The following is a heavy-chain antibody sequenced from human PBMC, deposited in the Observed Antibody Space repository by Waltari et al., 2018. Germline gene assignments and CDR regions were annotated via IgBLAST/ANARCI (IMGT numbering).Heavy chain of an antibody. CDR1: GYSFTSYS. D-gene: IGHD3-16*02. Sequence: EVQLVQSGAEVNKPGESLKISCKGSGYSFTSYSIGWVLQMPGKGREWMGLNYPGEPANRDSPSFQSQVTISADKAINSAFLEWGSLKASDTAIYYLATKLQLGELSDDNRYFELWGRRTLVTVS. J-gene: IGHJ2*01. V-gene: IGHV5-51*03. CDR3: ATKLQLGELSDDNRYFEL. CDR2: NYPGEPAN.